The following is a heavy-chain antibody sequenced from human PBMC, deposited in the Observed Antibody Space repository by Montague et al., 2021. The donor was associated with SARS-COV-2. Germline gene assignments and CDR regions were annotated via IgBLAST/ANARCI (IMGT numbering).Heavy chain of an antibody. CDR3: ARDRPYYYGSGIPGHYGMDV. CDR2: ISYDGSNK. D-gene: IGHD3-10*01. J-gene: IGHJ6*02. Sequence: SLRLSCAASGFTFSSYALHWVRQAPGKGLEWVAVISYDGSNKYYVDSVKGRFTISRDNSKDTLYLQMNSLRAEDTAVYYCARDRPYYYGSGIPGHYGMDVWGQGTTVTVSS. CDR1: GFTFSSYA. V-gene: IGHV3-30*04.